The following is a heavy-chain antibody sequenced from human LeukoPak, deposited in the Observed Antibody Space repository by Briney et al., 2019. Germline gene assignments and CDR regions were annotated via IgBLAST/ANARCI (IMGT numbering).Heavy chain of an antibody. J-gene: IGHJ6*02. Sequence: PGGSLRLSCAASGFTFSSYAMSWVRQAPGKGLEWVSAISGSGGSTYYADSVKGRFTVSRDNAKSSLYLQMNSLRVEDTAVYYCTRGGAYGMDVWGQGTTVTVSS. CDR3: TRGGAYGMDV. V-gene: IGHV3-23*01. CDR2: ISGSGGST. CDR1: GFTFSSYA.